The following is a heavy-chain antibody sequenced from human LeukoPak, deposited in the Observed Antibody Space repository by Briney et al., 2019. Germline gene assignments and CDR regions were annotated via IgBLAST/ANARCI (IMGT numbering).Heavy chain of an antibody. J-gene: IGHJ4*02. CDR3: ARSSRYDIWTGYPY. CDR1: GYTFTGYY. D-gene: IGHD3-9*01. V-gene: IGHV1-2*02. CDR2: TNANSGGT. Sequence: ASVKVSCKASGYTFTGYYMHWVRQAPGQGLEWMGWTNANSGGTNYAQKFQGRVTMARDTSISTAYMELSRLRSDDTAVYYCARSSRYDIWTGYPYWGQGTLVTVSP.